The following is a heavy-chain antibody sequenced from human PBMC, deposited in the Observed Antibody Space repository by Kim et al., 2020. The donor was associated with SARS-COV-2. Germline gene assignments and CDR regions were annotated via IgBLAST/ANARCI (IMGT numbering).Heavy chain of an antibody. J-gene: IGHJ4*02. D-gene: IGHD1-1*01. CDR3: ARERGGGNEDS. CDR1: GFTFSKYW. CDR2: INSDGTWT. Sequence: GGSLRLSCAASGFTFSKYWMHWVRQVPGKGLAWVSLINSDGTWTNYADSVRGRFTISRDNAKNRVDLQMNGLRAEDTAVYYCARERGGGNEDSWGQGTLVTVFS. V-gene: IGHV3-74*01.